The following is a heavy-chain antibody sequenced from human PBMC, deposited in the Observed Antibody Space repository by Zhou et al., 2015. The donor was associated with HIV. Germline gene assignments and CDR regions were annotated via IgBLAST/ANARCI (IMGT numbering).Heavy chain of an antibody. CDR1: GFTFDDYA. Sequence: EVQLVESGGGLVRPGGSLRLTCAVSGFTFDDYAMSWVRQVPGRGLEWVCGINWNGRSAGYGGSLRGRFSISRDNSKNLLFLQMNTLRVDDTALYYCARGAAQRWLDPWGQGTLVTVSS. J-gene: IGHJ5*01. D-gene: IGHD2-15*01. CDR3: ARGAAQRWLDP. V-gene: IGHV3-20*04. CDR2: INWNGRSA.